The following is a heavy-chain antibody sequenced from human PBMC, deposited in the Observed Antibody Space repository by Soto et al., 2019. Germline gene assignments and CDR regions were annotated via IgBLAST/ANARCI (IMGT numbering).Heavy chain of an antibody. D-gene: IGHD1-7*01. CDR1: GVSISTYY. Sequence: PSETLSLTCTVSGVSISTYYWSWIRQPPGKGLEWIGYIYYSGSTNYNPSLKSRVTISTDTSKNHFSLQLSSVTAADTAVYYCARSRWEGNYADAFDIWGQGIMVTVSS. CDR2: IYYSGST. CDR3: ARSRWEGNYADAFDI. J-gene: IGHJ3*02. V-gene: IGHV4-59*01.